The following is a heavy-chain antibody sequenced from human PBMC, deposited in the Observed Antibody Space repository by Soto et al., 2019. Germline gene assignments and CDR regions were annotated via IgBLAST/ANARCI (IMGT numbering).Heavy chain of an antibody. D-gene: IGHD3-10*01. J-gene: IGHJ6*03. CDR3: ARGTITMVRGVITNYYYDLMDV. CDR2: INHSGST. V-gene: IGHV4-34*01. Sequence: SETLSLSCAVYGGSFSGYYWSWIRQPPGKGLEWIGEINHSGSTNYNPSLKSRVTISVDTSKNQFSLKLSSVSAADTAVYYCARGTITMVRGVITNYYYDLMDVWGKGTTVTVSS. CDR1: GGSFSGYY.